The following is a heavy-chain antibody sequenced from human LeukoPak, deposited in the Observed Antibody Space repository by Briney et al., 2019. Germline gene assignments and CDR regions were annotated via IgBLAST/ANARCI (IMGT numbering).Heavy chain of an antibody. CDR1: GFTFRSYA. J-gene: IGHJ4*02. V-gene: IGHV3-30-3*01. Sequence: GGSLRLSCAASGFTFRSYAIHWVRQAPGKGLEWVAFISWDGTVKYYADSVKGRFSISRDNSKNTLSLQMNSLRGEDTAVYYCATGEYYDFWSGLEYWGQGTLVTVSS. D-gene: IGHD3-3*01. CDR3: ATGEYYDFWSGLEY. CDR2: ISWDGTVK.